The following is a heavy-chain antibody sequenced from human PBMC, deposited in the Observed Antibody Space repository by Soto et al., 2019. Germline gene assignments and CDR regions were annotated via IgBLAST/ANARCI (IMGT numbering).Heavy chain of an antibody. CDR3: ARGRVEWELLGSDYDY. Sequence: QVQLQQWGAGLLKPSETLSLTCAVYGGSFSGYYWSWIRQPPGKGLEWIGEINHSGSTNYNPSLKSRVTISVDPSKNHFSLKLSSVTAADTAVYYCARGRVEWELLGSDYDYWGQGTLVTVSS. D-gene: IGHD1-26*01. J-gene: IGHJ4*02. CDR2: INHSGST. CDR1: GGSFSGYY. V-gene: IGHV4-34*01.